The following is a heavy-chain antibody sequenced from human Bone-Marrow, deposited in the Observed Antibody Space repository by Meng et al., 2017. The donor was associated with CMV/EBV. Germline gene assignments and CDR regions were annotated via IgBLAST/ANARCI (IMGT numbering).Heavy chain of an antibody. CDR3: AKGLVVYWYFDL. CDR2: ISWNSGRI. V-gene: IGHV3-9*01. D-gene: IGHD2-21*01. J-gene: IGHJ2*01. CDR1: GFTFDDYA. Sequence: SLKISCAASGFTFDDYAMHWVRQAPGKGLEWVSGISWNSGRIGYADSVKGRFTISRDNAKNSLYLQMNSLRAGDTALYYCAKGLVVYWYFDLWGRGTLVTVSS.